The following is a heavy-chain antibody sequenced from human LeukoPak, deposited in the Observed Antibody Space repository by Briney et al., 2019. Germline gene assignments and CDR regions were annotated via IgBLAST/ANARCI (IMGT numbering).Heavy chain of an antibody. CDR3: ARDRRRSFDY. V-gene: IGHV3-7*01. CDR1: GFTFSNYW. CDR2: IKQDGSDK. Sequence: PGGSLRLSCVASGFTFSNYWMSWVRQAPGKGLEWVANIKQDGSDKYYVGSVKGRFTISKDNAKNSLFLQMNSLRAEDTAVYYCARDRRRSFDYWGQGTLVTVSS. D-gene: IGHD5/OR15-5a*01. J-gene: IGHJ4*02.